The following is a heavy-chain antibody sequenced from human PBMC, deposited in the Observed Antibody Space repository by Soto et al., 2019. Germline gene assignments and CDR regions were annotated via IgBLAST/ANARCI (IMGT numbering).Heavy chain of an antibody. Sequence: QVQLVQSGAEVKEPGASVRVSCKASGYTFTSYDINWVRLATGQGLEWMGWMNPESRNTGYAQKFQGRVTMTRDTSISTAYMELTSLRSEDTAVYYCARFVRHQLPTIDFWGQGTLVTVSS. D-gene: IGHD2-2*01. CDR1: GYTFTSYD. V-gene: IGHV1-8*01. CDR2: MNPESRNT. J-gene: IGHJ4*02. CDR3: ARFVRHQLPTIDF.